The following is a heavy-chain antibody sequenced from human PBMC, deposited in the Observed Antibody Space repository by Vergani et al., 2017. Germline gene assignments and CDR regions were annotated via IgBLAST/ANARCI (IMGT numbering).Heavy chain of an antibody. V-gene: IGHV1-46*03. J-gene: IGHJ4*02. CDR1: GYTFTAYY. D-gene: IGHD3-9*01. Sequence: QVQLVQSGAEVGKPGASVKISCKASGYTFTAYYIHWVRQAPEQGLEWVGVISPDGFSTFYAQKFQGRVTITRNTSTSTVYVEVTSLRSDDTAVYYCARESPLTGCFDHWGQGTLVTVSS. CDR2: ISPDGFST. CDR3: ARESPLTGCFDH.